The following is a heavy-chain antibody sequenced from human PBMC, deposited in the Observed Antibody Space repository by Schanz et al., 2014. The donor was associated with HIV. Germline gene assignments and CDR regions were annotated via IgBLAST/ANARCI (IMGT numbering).Heavy chain of an antibody. V-gene: IGHV3-7*01. Sequence: EVQLLESAGGLVQPGGSLTLSCEASGFPFSSYSMNWVRQAPGKGLEWVANIKEDGSEKYHADSVKGRFTISRDNAKNSLFLQMESLRAEDTAVYYCARDGGEVWGQGTTVTVSS. D-gene: IGHD3-16*01. CDR3: ARDGGEV. J-gene: IGHJ6*02. CDR1: GFPFSSYS. CDR2: IKEDGSEK.